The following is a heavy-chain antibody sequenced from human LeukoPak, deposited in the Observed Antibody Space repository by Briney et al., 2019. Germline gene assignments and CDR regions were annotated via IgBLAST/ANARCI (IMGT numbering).Heavy chain of an antibody. Sequence: RRSLRLSCAASGFTISSNYMSWVRQAPGEGLEWVSVIYSGGSTYYADSVKGRFTISRHNSKNTLYLQMNSLRAEDTAVYYCARDYLYNSPFDYWGQGTLVTVSS. V-gene: IGHV3-53*04. CDR3: ARDYLYNSPFDY. CDR1: GFTISSNY. D-gene: IGHD1-1*01. J-gene: IGHJ4*02. CDR2: IYSGGST.